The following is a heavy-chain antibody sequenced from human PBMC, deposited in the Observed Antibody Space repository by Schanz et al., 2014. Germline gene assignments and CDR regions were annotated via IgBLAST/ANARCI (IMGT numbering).Heavy chain of an antibody. CDR1: GFTFRSHG. J-gene: IGHJ4*02. Sequence: QVQLVESGGGVVQPGRSLRLSCAASGFTFRSHGMHWVRQAPGKGLEWVALISYDGNNKFYTDSVKGRFTISRDNSRNPLYLEIDALRPVDTGVYFCAREMDTAIGDYWGQGTLVTVSS. CDR3: AREMDTAIGDY. D-gene: IGHD5-18*01. CDR2: ISYDGNNK. V-gene: IGHV3-30*03.